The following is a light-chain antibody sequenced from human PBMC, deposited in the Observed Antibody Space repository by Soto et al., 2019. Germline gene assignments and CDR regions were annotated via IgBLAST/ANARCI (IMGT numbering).Light chain of an antibody. CDR1: SSNIGAGYD. CDR3: QSYDRSLSGVYV. Sequence: QSVLTQPPSVSGAPGQRVTISCTGSSSNIGAGYDVHWYQQLPGTAPKLLIHGNNNRPSGVPDRFSGSKSGTSASLAITGLQPEDESAYYCQSYDRSLSGVYVFGTGTKLTVL. CDR2: GNN. J-gene: IGLJ1*01. V-gene: IGLV1-40*01.